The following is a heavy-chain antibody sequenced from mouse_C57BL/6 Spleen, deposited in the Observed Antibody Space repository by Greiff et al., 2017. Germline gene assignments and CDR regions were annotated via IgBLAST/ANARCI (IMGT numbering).Heavy chain of an antibody. CDR2: ISSGSSTI. V-gene: IGHV5-17*01. J-gene: IGHJ1*03. D-gene: IGHD1-1*01. CDR3: ARKYYYGSSYYFDG. Sequence: EVKLVESGGGLVKPGGSLKLSCAASGFTFSDYGMHWVRQAPEKGLEWVAYISSGSSTIYYADTVKGRFTISRDNAKNTLFLQMTSLRSEDTAMYYCARKYYYGSSYYFDGWGTGTTVTVSS. CDR1: GFTFSDYG.